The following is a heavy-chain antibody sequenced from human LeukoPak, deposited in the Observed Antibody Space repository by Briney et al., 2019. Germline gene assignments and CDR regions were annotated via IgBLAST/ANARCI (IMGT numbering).Heavy chain of an antibody. V-gene: IGHV5-51*01. Sequence: SLMISCKAADSSTTGRCSLWGRHLPGEGLERMGIIFPDDSTTNYNPSFQGQVTISADTSITTDYLQWSSLKASDTAMYYCASAPMGCTRFSCYFASWGQGALVTVSS. D-gene: IGHD2-8*01. CDR1: DSSTTGRC. J-gene: IGHJ4*02. CDR3: ASAPMGCTRFSCYFAS. CDR2: IFPDDSTT.